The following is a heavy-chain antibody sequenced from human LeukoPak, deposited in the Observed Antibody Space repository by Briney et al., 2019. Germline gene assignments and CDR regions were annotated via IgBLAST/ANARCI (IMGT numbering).Heavy chain of an antibody. CDR2: INPNSGGT. Sequence: ASVKVSCKASGYTFTSYYMDWVRQAPGQGLGWMGWINPNSGGTNYAQKFQGRVTMTRDKSISTAYMELSRLRSHDTAVYYCARGVPVAATSWFDPWGQGTLVTVSS. CDR1: GYTFTSYY. J-gene: IGHJ5*02. CDR3: ARGVPVAATSWFDP. D-gene: IGHD6-19*01. V-gene: IGHV1-2*02.